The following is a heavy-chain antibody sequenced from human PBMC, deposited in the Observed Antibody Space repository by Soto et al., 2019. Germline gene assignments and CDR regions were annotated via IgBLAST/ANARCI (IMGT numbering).Heavy chain of an antibody. V-gene: IGHV1-8*01. Sequence: ASVKVSCKASGYTFTSYDINWVRQATGQGLEWMGWMNPNSGNTGDAQKFQGRVTMTRNTSISTAYMELSSLRSEDTAVYYCAGRNYYYGMDVWGQGTPVTVSS. J-gene: IGHJ6*02. CDR3: AGRNYYYGMDV. CDR2: MNPNSGNT. CDR1: GYTFTSYD.